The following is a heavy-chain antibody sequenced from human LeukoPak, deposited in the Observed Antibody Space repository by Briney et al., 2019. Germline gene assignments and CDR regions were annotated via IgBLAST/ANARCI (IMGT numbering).Heavy chain of an antibody. CDR1: GFTFSSYA. V-gene: IGHV3-7*04. CDR3: ARGTIAAAGYYYFDY. J-gene: IGHJ4*02. Sequence: GGSLRLSCAASGFTFSSYAMSWVRQAPGKGLEWVANIKQDGSEKYYVDSVKGRFTISRDNAKNSLYLQMNSLRAEDTAVYYCARGTIAAAGYYYFDYWGQGTQVTVSS. D-gene: IGHD6-13*01. CDR2: IKQDGSEK.